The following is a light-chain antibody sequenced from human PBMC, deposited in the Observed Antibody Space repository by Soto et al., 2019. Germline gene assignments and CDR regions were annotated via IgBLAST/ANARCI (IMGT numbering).Light chain of an antibody. J-gene: IGKJ1*01. CDR3: QQYNSYWT. Sequence: DIQMTQSPSTLSASVGDRVTITCRASQSISSWLAWYQQKPGKAPKLLIYKASSLESGVPSRFSDSGSGTEFTLTIRSLHPDDFATYYCQQYNSYWTFCQGTKVEIK. CDR1: QSISSW. CDR2: KAS. V-gene: IGKV1-5*03.